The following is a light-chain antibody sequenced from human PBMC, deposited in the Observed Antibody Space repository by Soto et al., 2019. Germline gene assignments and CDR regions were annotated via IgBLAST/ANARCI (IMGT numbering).Light chain of an antibody. CDR1: QGISNY. Sequence: DIQMTQSPSSLSASVGDRVPITCRASQGISNYLAWYQQKPGKVPKLLIYAASTLQSGVPSRFSGSGSGTYFTLTISSLQPEYVATYYCQKYNSAPRTFGAGTKVHLK. V-gene: IGKV1-27*01. CDR3: QKYNSAPRT. CDR2: AAS. J-gene: IGKJ3*01.